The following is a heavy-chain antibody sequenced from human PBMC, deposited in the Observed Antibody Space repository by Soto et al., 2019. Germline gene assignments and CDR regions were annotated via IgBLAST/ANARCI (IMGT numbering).Heavy chain of an antibody. Sequence: DVQLVESGGGLIQPGGSLRLSCVASGLTVSSNEYMSWVRQAPGKRPEWAAGVYDLAGTYYADSVRGRFTTSIDSSRTTVYLQRRDMRPDCTALYCWSTRQLRVPASDIWGQGTLVTFSS. CDR3: STRQLRVPASDI. V-gene: IGHV3-53*01. CDR1: GLTVSSNEY. CDR2: VYDLAGT. J-gene: IGHJ3*02. D-gene: IGHD5-12*01.